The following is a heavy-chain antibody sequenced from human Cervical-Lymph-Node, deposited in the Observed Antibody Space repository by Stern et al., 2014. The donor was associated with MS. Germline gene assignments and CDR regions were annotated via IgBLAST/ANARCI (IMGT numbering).Heavy chain of an antibody. V-gene: IGHV3-23*04. CDR1: GFTFTNYA. Sequence: DVQLEESGGGLVQPGGSLRLSCTASGFTFTNYAMSWVRQPPGKGPELVSVISGGGGSTYHAYSGQGRCHITGDNSKSTLYLEMNSLRAEDTAVYYCAKHRAGYKTDNDYWGQGTLVTVSS. J-gene: IGHJ4*02. CDR2: ISGGGGST. CDR3: AKHRAGYKTDNDY. D-gene: IGHD5-24*01.